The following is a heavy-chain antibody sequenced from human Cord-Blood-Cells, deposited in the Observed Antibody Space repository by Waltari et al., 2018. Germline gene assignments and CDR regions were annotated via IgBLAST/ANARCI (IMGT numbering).Heavy chain of an antibody. Sequence: QVQLVQSGAEVKKPGASVKVYCKASGYTFTGSYMHWVRQAPGQGLEWMGWINPNSGGTNYAQKFQGWVSMTRDTSISTAYMELSRLRSDDTAVYYCARDQGDLDAFDIWGQGTMVTVSS. D-gene: IGHD3-16*01. V-gene: IGHV1-2*04. CDR2: INPNSGGT. CDR3: ARDQGDLDAFDI. J-gene: IGHJ3*02. CDR1: GYTFTGSY.